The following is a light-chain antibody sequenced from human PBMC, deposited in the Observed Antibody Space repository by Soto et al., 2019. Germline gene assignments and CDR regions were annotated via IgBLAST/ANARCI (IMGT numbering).Light chain of an antibody. CDR2: DAS. V-gene: IGKV1-5*01. Sequence: DIQMTQSPSTLSASVGDRVTITCRASQSISSWLAWYQQKPGKAPKLLIYDASSLESGVPSRFSGSGTGTEFSLSLSSLQPDDFAAYAFQQYISFPWTFGQGTKVNIK. J-gene: IGKJ1*01. CDR1: QSISSW. CDR3: QQYISFPWT.